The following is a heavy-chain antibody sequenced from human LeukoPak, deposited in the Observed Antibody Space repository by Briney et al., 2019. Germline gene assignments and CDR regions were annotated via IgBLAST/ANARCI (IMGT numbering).Heavy chain of an antibody. Sequence: SETLSLTCTVSGGSISGNYWTWTRQPPGKGLEWIGQIHYTGKADYNPSLRSRITISVDTSKNQMFLKVSSVTAADTAVYYCARFGPYYDMDVWGQGNTVTVSS. CDR3: ARFGPYYDMDV. J-gene: IGHJ6*02. CDR2: IHYTGKA. D-gene: IGHD3/OR15-3a*01. V-gene: IGHV4-59*01. CDR1: GGSISGNY.